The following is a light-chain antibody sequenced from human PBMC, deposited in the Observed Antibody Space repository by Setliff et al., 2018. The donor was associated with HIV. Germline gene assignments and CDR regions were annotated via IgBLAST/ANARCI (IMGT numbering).Light chain of an antibody. CDR1: SRDVGGGQNY. J-gene: IGLJ1*01. CDR2: EVT. CDR3: SSFTSSSTYV. Sequence: QSVLTQPASVSGSPVQSITISCTGTSRDVGGGQNYVSWYQQYPGQAPKLMIYEVTKRPAGVSDRFSGSKSGNTASLIISGLQTEDEAEYYCSSFTSSSTYVFGIGTKVTVL. V-gene: IGLV2-14*01.